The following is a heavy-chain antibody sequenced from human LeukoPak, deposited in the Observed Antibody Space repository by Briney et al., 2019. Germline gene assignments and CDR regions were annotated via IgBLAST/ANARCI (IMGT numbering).Heavy chain of an antibody. CDR3: ARAMYSSSWYFDY. D-gene: IGHD6-6*01. J-gene: IGHJ4*02. Sequence: SETLSLTCTVSGGSIRSGSYYWSWIRQPPGKGLEWIGYIYYSGSTNYNPSLKSRVTISVDTSKNQFSLKLSSVTAADTAVYYCARAMYSSSWYFDYWGQGTLVTVSS. CDR2: IYYSGST. V-gene: IGHV4-61*01. CDR1: GGSIRSGSYY.